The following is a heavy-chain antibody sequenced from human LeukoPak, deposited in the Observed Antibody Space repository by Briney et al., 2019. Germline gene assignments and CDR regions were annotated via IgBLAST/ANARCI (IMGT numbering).Heavy chain of an antibody. D-gene: IGHD3-10*01. CDR2: IYTGGNT. CDR1: GFTVSTHY. V-gene: IGHV3-53*01. J-gene: IGHJ3*02. CDR3: ARGGWYYYGSGSPDAFDI. Sequence: PGGSLRLSCAASGFTVSTHYMSWVRQAPGKGLEWVSVIYTGGNTHYADSVKGRFTISGDNSENTLSLQMNSLRAEDTAVYYCARGGWYYYGSGSPDAFDIWGQGTMVTVSS.